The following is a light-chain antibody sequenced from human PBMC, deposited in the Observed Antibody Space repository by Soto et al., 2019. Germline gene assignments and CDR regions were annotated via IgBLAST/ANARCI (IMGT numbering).Light chain of an antibody. CDR3: QKHNSAPCT. Sequence: DIPMTQSPSSLSASVGARVTITCRASQGISNYLDWHQQKPGKVPKLLIYAASTLQLGVPSRFSGSGSGTDFTLTISSLQPEDVATYYCQKHNSAPCTFGPGTKVDIK. CDR1: QGISNY. CDR2: AAS. J-gene: IGKJ3*01. V-gene: IGKV1-27*01.